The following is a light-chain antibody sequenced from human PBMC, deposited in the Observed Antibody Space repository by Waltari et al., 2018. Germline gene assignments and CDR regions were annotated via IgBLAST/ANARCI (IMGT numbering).Light chain of an antibody. V-gene: IGLV2-18*02. J-gene: IGLJ3*02. Sequence: QSALTQPPSVSGSPGPAVPISCTGTRRAVGRSDRVSWYPQPPHTVPKVMVYEVNKRPSGIPDRFSGSKSGNTASLTISGLQAEDEADYYCVSFTTANTWVFGGGTKVTVL. CDR1: RRAVGRSDR. CDR3: VSFTTANTWV. CDR2: EVN.